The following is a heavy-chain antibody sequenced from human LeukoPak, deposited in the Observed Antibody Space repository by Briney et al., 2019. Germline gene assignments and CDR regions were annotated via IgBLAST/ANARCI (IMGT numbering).Heavy chain of an antibody. J-gene: IGHJ4*02. CDR2: INWNGGTT. Sequence: GGSLRLSCAASGFTFDDYGMRWVRQAPGKGLEWVSGINWNGGTTGFADSVKGLFTISRDNSKNSLYLQMNSLRAEDTALYYCARDFPVWFGELLSAFYFDYWGQGTLVTVSS. CDR1: GFTFDDYG. D-gene: IGHD3-10*01. V-gene: IGHV3-20*04. CDR3: ARDFPVWFGELLSAFYFDY.